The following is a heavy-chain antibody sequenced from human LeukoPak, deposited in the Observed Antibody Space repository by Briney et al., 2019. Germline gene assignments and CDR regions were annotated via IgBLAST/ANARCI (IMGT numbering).Heavy chain of an antibody. Sequence: ASVKVSCKASGYTFTGYYMHWMRQAPGQGLEWMGRINPNSGGTNYAQKFQGRVSMTRDTSISTAYMELSRLRSDDTAVYYCARVKGYSSSWAFRYWGQGTLVTVSS. CDR2: INPNSGGT. D-gene: IGHD6-13*01. CDR1: GYTFTGYY. CDR3: ARVKGYSSSWAFRY. V-gene: IGHV1-2*06. J-gene: IGHJ4*02.